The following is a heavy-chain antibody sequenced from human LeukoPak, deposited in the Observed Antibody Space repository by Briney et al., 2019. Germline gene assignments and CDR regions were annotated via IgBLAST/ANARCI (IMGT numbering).Heavy chain of an antibody. D-gene: IGHD3-22*01. CDR1: GGSISSSSYY. CDR3: ASSTSGYYNY. Sequence: SETLSLTCTVSGGSISSSSYYWGWIRQPPGKGLEWIGSIYDIGSTYYNPSLKSRVPISVDTSKNQFSLKLSSVTAADTAVYYCASSTSGYYNYWGQGTLVTVSS. V-gene: IGHV4-39*01. CDR2: IYDIGST. J-gene: IGHJ4*02.